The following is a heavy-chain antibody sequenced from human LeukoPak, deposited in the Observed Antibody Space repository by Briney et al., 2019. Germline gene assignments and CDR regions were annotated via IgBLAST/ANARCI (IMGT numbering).Heavy chain of an antibody. D-gene: IGHD3-22*01. CDR1: GFSFSSYW. CDR3: ARDSSPQSGVYYFDAFDM. Sequence: GGSLRLSCAASGFSFSSYWMTWVRQAPWKGLEWVANIKRDGSQEHYVDSVKGRFTISRDNTKSSLYLQMNSLRAEDTAVYYCARDSSPQSGVYYFDAFDMWGQGTMVTVSS. CDR2: IKRDGSQE. J-gene: IGHJ3*02. V-gene: IGHV3-7*01.